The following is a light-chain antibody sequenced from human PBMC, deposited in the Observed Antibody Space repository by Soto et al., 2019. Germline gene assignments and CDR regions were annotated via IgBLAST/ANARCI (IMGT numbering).Light chain of an antibody. CDR3: QHYNSFPWT. V-gene: IGKV1-5*01. CDR2: DAS. CDR1: QSISSW. Sequence: TMSASVGDRVTITCRASQSISSWLAWYQQKPGKAPNLLIYDASNLESGVPSRFSGSGSGTEFTLTISSLQPDDFATYYCQHYNSFPWTFGQGTKVDIK. J-gene: IGKJ1*01.